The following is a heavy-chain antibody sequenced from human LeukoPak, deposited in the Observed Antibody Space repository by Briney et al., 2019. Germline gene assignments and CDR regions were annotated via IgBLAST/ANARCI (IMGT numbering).Heavy chain of an antibody. CDR2: MKQDGREK. J-gene: IGHJ4*02. Sequence: GGSLRLSCVASGFIFTNYWMSWVRQVPGKGLEWVANMKQDGREKYLVDSVKGRFAISRDNAKNSLYLQMNSLRAEDTAVYFCARGVGNYRYYFDYWGQGTLVTVSS. V-gene: IGHV3-7*01. D-gene: IGHD3-22*01. CDR1: GFIFTNYW. CDR3: ARGVGNYRYYFDY.